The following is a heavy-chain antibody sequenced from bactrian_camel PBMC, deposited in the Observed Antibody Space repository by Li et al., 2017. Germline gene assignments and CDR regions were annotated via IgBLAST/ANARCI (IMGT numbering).Heavy chain of an antibody. CDR1: GYSYSNYC. CDR2: IYTGDGST. J-gene: IGHJ4*01. CDR3: AAMFGICPRGTVVPSDVLY. V-gene: IGHV3S1*01. Sequence: HVQLVESGGGSVQAGGSLRLSCAASGYSYSNYCMGWFRQAPGKERERLATIYTGDGSTYYADSVKGRFTISQDSAKKTLFLQMNSLKPEDTAMYYCAAMFGICPRGTVVPSDVLYWGHGTQVTVS. D-gene: IGHD2*01.